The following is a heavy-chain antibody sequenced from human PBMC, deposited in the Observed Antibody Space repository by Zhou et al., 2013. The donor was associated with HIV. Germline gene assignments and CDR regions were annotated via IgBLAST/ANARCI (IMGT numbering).Heavy chain of an antibody. CDR2: IIPVLGPT. V-gene: IGHV1-69*04. CDR3: VRDQKDYGGDSDLDY. CDR1: GATFRSYG. Sequence: QVQLVQSGAEVKKPGSSVKVSCKTVGATFRSYGVSWVRQAPGQGLEWIGRIIPVLGPTTYAQKFQGGVTITADKATTTVYMEVGRLRSEDTAVYYCVRDQKDYGGDSDLDYWGQGTLVTVSS. D-gene: IGHD2-21*02. J-gene: IGHJ4*02.